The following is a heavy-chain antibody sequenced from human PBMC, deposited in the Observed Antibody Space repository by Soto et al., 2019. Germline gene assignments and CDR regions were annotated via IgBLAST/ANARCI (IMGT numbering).Heavy chain of an antibody. D-gene: IGHD2-2*02. CDR3: ASVGMVVVPAAITDY. CDR2: IKQDGIEK. Sequence: EVQLVESGGGLVQPGGSLRLSCAASGFTFSSYWMSWVRQAPGQGLEWVANIKQDGIEKYYVDSVKGRFTISRDNAKNSLYLEMNSLRAEDTAVYYCASVGMVVVPAAITDYWGQGTLVTVSS. CDR1: GFTFSSYW. V-gene: IGHV3-7*02. J-gene: IGHJ4*02.